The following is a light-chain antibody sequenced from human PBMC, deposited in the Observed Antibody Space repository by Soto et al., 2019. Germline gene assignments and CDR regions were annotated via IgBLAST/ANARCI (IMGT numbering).Light chain of an antibody. J-gene: IGKJ4*01. CDR3: QQRSNWPPLT. Sequence: EIVLTQSPATLSSSAGERATLSWRGSQSVSSFLAWYQQKPGQSPRLLIYDASNRATGIPARFSGSGSGTDFTLTISSLEPEDFAVYYCQQRSNWPPLTFGGGTKVDIK. V-gene: IGKV3-11*01. CDR2: DAS. CDR1: QSVSSF.